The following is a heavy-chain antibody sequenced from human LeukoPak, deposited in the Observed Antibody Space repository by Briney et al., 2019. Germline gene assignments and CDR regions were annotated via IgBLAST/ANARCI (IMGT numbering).Heavy chain of an antibody. CDR3: ARRGVVATPDANF. D-gene: IGHD5-12*01. J-gene: IGHJ4*02. Sequence: ASETLSLTGTVSGGSISSSHYYWGWIRQPPGKGLEWIGSIYYTGSTYYDPSLRSRVSISVDTSKNQFTLKLSSVTAADTAVYYCARRGVVATPDANFWGQGTLVTVSS. CDR2: IYYTGST. CDR1: GGSISSSHYY. V-gene: IGHV4-39*01.